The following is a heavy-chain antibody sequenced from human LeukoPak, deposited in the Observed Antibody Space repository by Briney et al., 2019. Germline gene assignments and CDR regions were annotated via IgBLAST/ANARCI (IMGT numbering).Heavy chain of an antibody. CDR2: IYYSGST. J-gene: IGHJ5*02. CDR3: ANSIAAAAPNWFDP. Sequence: SETLSLTCTVSGGSISSSSYYWGWIRQPPGKGLEWIRSIYYSGSTYYNPSLKSRVTISVDTSKNQFSLKLSSVTAADTAVYYCANSIAAAAPNWFDPWGQGTLVTVSS. V-gene: IGHV4-39*07. CDR1: GGSISSSSYY. D-gene: IGHD6-13*01.